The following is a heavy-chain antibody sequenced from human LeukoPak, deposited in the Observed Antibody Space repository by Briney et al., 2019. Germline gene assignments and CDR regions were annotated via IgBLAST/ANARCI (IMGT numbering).Heavy chain of an antibody. J-gene: IGHJ3*02. CDR2: ISGSGGGT. Sequence: GGSLRLSCAASGFTFSSYAMSWVRQAPGKGLEWVSAISGSGGGTYYADSVKGRFPISRDNSKNTLYLQMNSLRAEDTAVYYCARNSGAPTGNDAFDIWGQGTMVTVSS. V-gene: IGHV3-23*01. CDR3: ARNSGAPTGNDAFDI. CDR1: GFTFSSYA. D-gene: IGHD1-1*01.